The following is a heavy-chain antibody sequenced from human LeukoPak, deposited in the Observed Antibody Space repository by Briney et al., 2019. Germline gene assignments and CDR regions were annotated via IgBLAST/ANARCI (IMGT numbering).Heavy chain of an antibody. J-gene: IGHJ4*02. Sequence: GGSLRLSCAASGFTFSSYGMSWVRQAPGKGLEWVSGISWNSGSIGYADSVKGRFTISRDNAKNSLYLQMNSLRAEDTALYYCAKDLSYYYDSSGPFDYWGQGTLVTVSS. CDR3: AKDLSYYYDSSGPFDY. CDR2: ISWNSGSI. CDR1: GFTFSSYG. D-gene: IGHD3-22*01. V-gene: IGHV3-9*01.